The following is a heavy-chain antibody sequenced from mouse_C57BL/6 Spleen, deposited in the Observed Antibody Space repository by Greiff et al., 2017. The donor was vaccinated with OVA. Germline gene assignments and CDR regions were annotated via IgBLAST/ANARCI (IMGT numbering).Heavy chain of an antibody. D-gene: IGHD1-1*01. CDR2: ISDGGSYT. CDR1: GFTFSSYA. V-gene: IGHV5-4*01. CDR3: AREGYYGSSPAWFAY. Sequence: VQLVESGGGLVNPGGSLKLSCAASGFTFSSYALSWVRQPPEKRLEWVATISDGGSYTYYPDNVKGRFTISRDNAKNNLYLQMSHLKSEDTAMYYCAREGYYGSSPAWFAYWGQGTLVTVSA. J-gene: IGHJ3*01.